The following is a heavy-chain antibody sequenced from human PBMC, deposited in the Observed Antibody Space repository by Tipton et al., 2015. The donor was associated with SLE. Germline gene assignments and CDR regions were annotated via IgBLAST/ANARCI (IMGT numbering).Heavy chain of an antibody. D-gene: IGHD1-26*01. CDR1: GFTFSSYA. V-gene: IGHV3-23*01. Sequence: SLRLSCAASGFTFSSYAMNWVRQAPGKGLEWVSAISGTGGSIDYADSVKGRFTISRDHSKNTLYLQMNSLRGDDTAVYYCAKLGTGYSGSYWGQGTLVTVSS. CDR2: ISGTGGSI. CDR3: AKLGTGYSGSY. J-gene: IGHJ4*02.